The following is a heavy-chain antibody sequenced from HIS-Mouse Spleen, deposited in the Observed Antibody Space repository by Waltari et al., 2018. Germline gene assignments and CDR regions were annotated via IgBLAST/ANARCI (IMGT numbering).Heavy chain of an antibody. J-gene: IGHJ2*01. Sequence: QVQLQESGPGLVKPSETLSLTCTVSGGSISSYYWSWIRQPPGKGLEWIGYIYYSGSTNYNPSLKSRVTMSVDTSKNQFSLKLRSVTAADTAVYYCARASRDLLLPRYFDLWGRGTLVTVSS. CDR2: IYYSGST. V-gene: IGHV4-59*01. CDR3: ARASRDLLLPRYFDL. CDR1: GGSISSYY.